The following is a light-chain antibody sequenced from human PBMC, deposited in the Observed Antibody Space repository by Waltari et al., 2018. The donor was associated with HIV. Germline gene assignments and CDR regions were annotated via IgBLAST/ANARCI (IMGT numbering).Light chain of an antibody. CDR2: WAS. J-gene: IGKJ2*03. V-gene: IGKV4-1*01. Sequence: IVMTQSPDSLAVSLGERATMNCKSSLSVLSPSNNKNYLAWYQQKPGQPPKLLIYWASTRESGVPERFRGSGSGTDFTLTIDTMEAEDAALFYCQQYYDVQSFGQGTKVEIK. CDR1: LSVLSPSNNKNY. CDR3: QQYYDVQS.